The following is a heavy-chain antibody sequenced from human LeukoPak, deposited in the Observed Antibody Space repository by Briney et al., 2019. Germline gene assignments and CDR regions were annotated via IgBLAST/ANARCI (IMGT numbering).Heavy chain of an antibody. CDR3: AKDGGYSYGSTGFDY. Sequence: GGSLRLSCAASGFTFDDYAMHWVRQAPGKGLEWVSGISWNSGSIGYADSVKGRFTISRDNAKNSLYLQMNSLRAEDTALYYCAKDGGYSYGSTGFDYWGQGTLVTVSS. CDR1: GFTFDDYA. CDR2: ISWNSGSI. J-gene: IGHJ4*02. V-gene: IGHV3-9*01. D-gene: IGHD5-18*01.